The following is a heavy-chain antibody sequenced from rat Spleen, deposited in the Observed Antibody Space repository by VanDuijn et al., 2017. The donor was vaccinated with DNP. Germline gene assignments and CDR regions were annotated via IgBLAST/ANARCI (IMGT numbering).Heavy chain of an antibody. D-gene: IGHD1-2*01. CDR1: GFTFSDYY. CDR3: ARWEAAFDY. CDR2: ISPSGGST. V-gene: IGHV5-25*01. Sequence: EVQLVESGGGLVQPGRSLKLSCAASGFTFSDYYMAWVRQAPTKGLEWVASISPSGGSTYYRDSVKGRFTVSRDNAKSTLYLQMDSLRSEDTATYYCARWEAAFDYWGQGVMVTVSS. J-gene: IGHJ2*01.